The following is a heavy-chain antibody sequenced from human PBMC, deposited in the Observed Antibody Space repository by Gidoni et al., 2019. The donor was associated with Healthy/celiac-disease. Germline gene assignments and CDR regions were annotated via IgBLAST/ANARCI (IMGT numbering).Heavy chain of an antibody. D-gene: IGHD6-19*01. J-gene: IGHJ4*02. CDR3: TRDWLFSPDY. V-gene: IGHV3-49*04. CDR1: GFTFGDYA. Sequence: EVQLVESGGGLVQPGRSLRLSCTASGFTFGDYAMSWVRQAPGKGLEWVGFIRSKAYGGTTEYAASVKGRFTISRDDSKSIAYLQMNSLKTEDTAVYYCTRDWLFSPDYWGQGTLVTVSS. CDR2: IRSKAYGGTT.